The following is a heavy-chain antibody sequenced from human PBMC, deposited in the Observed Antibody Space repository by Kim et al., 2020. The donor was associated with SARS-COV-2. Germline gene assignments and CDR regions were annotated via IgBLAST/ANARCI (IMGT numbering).Heavy chain of an antibody. D-gene: IGHD3-3*01. Sequence: GGSLRLSCAASGFTFSSYWMSWVRQAPGKGLEWVANIKQDGSEKYYVDSVKGRFTISRDNAKNSLYLQMNSLRAEDTAVYYCAREAYDFWSGQTHYYYYGMDVWGQGTTVTVSS. V-gene: IGHV3-7*01. CDR2: IKQDGSEK. CDR3: AREAYDFWSGQTHYYYYGMDV. J-gene: IGHJ6*02. CDR1: GFTFSSYW.